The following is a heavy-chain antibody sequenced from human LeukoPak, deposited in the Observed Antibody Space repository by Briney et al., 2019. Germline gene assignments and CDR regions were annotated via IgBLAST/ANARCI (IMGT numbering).Heavy chain of an antibody. J-gene: IGHJ4*02. CDR3: ARDRSGSYYNRYLDY. CDR1: GYSISSGYY. Sequence: PSETLSLTCTVSGYSISSGYYWGWIRQPPGKGLEWIGSIYHSGSTNYNPSLKSRVTISVDKSKNQFSLKLSSVTAADTAVYYCARDRSGSYYNRYLDYWGQGTLVTVSS. D-gene: IGHD3-10*01. V-gene: IGHV4-38-2*02. CDR2: IYHSGST.